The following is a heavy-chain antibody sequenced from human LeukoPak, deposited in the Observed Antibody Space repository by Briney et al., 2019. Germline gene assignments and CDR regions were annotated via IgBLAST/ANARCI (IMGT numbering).Heavy chain of an antibody. CDR2: INPNSGDT. CDR3: ARDYSSSSGYFDY. CDR1: GYTFTSYY. V-gene: IGHV1-2*02. Sequence: RASVKVSCKASGYTFTSYYMHWVRQAPGQGLEWMGWINPNSGDTNYAEKFQGRVTMTRDTSISTAYMDLRRLRSDDTAVYYCARDYSSSSGYFDYWGQGALVTVSS. J-gene: IGHJ4*02. D-gene: IGHD6-6*01.